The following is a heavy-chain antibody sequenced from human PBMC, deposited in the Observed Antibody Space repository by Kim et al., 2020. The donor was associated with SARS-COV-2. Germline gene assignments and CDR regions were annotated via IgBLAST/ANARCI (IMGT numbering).Heavy chain of an antibody. D-gene: IGHD3-10*01. CDR2: IIHSGRT. CDR1: GGSVSGYY. V-gene: IGHV4-34*12. Sequence: SETLSLTCAVYGGSVSGYYWSWIRQPPGKGLEWIWEIIHSGRTNYNPSLKSRVTISVDTSKNPFSLKLTSVTAADTAVYYCARRLSNTSGWGRHYFEFWGQGNLVTVSS. CDR3: ARRLSNTSGWGRHYFEF. J-gene: IGHJ4*02.